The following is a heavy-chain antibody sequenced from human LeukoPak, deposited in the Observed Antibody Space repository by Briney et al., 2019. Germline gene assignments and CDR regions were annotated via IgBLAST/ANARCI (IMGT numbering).Heavy chain of an antibody. D-gene: IGHD3-9*01. CDR3: AKGSDPWYDILTGSFID. J-gene: IGHJ4*02. CDR2: ISWNSGSI. V-gene: IGHV3-9*01. CDR1: GFTFDDYA. Sequence: PGGSLRLSCAASGFTFDDYAMHWVRQAPGKGLEWVSGISWNSGSIGYADSVKGRFTISRDNAKNSLYLQMNSLRAEDTALYYCAKGSDPWYDILTGSFIDWGQGTLVTVSS.